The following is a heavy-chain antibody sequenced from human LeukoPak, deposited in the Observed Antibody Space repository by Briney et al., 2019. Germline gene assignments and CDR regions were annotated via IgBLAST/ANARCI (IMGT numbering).Heavy chain of an antibody. CDR2: ISSSSSYI. CDR3: ARDGYGDYDLRFDH. Sequence: PGGSLRLFCAASGFTFSSYSMNWVRQAPGKGLEWVSSISSSSSYIYYADSVKGRFTISRDNAKNSLYLQMNSLRAEDTAVYYCARDGYGDYDLRFDHWGQGTLVTVSS. D-gene: IGHD4-17*01. V-gene: IGHV3-21*01. CDR1: GFTFSSYS. J-gene: IGHJ4*02.